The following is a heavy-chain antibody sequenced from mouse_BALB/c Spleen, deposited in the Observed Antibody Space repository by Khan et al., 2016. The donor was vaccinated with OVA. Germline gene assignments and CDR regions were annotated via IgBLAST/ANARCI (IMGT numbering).Heavy chain of an antibody. CDR1: GFSLTNYG. CDR2: IWSDGST. V-gene: IGHV2-6-1*01. D-gene: IGHD2-10*01. J-gene: IGHJ4*01. Sequence: QMQLEESGPGLVAPSQSLSITCTISGFSLTNYGVHWVRQPPGKGLEWLVVIWSDGSTTYNSDLKSRLSISKDNSKSQVFLKMNSLQIYDTDMYYCARQPYYQYYIMENWGKGISVTVSS. CDR3: ARQPYYQYYIMEN.